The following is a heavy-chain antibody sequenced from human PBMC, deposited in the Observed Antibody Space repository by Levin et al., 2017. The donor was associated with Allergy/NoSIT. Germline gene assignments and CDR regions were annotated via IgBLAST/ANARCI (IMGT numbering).Heavy chain of an antibody. CDR1: GFTFSDHY. CDR3: ARDLKGGCSGGSCRSDGFDI. J-gene: IGHJ3*02. V-gene: IGHV3-72*01. Sequence: GESLKISCAASGFTFSDHYMDWVRQAPGKGLEWVGRTRNKANSYTTEYAASVKGRFTISRDDSKNSLYLQMNSLKTEDTAVYYCARDLKGGCSGGSCRSDGFDIWGQGTMVTVSS. D-gene: IGHD2-15*01. CDR2: TRNKANSYTT.